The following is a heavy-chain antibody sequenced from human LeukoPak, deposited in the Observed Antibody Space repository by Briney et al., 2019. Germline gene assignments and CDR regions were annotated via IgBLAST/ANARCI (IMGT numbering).Heavy chain of an antibody. CDR3: ARDRGY. Sequence: GGSLRLSCAASGITLSITSMNWVRQAPGKGLEWISYIDKSSNPIYYADSVKGRFTISRDSAKNSLYLQMNSLRAEDTAVYYCARDRGYWGQGTLVTVSS. CDR2: IDKSSNPI. V-gene: IGHV3-48*04. CDR1: GITLSITS. J-gene: IGHJ4*02.